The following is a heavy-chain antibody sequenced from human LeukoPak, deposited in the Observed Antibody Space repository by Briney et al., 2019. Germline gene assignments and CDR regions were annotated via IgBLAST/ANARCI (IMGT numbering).Heavy chain of an antibody. J-gene: IGHJ4*02. CDR1: GGSISSYY. D-gene: IGHD3-16*01. CDR3: ARGAHYAWNS. V-gene: IGHV4-59*12. Sequence: SETLSLTCTVSGGSISSYYWSWIRQPPGKGLEWIGYIYYSGSTNYNPSLKSRVTISVDTSKNQFSLTLTSVTAADTAVYFCARGAHYAWNSWGQGTLVTVSS. CDR2: IYYSGST.